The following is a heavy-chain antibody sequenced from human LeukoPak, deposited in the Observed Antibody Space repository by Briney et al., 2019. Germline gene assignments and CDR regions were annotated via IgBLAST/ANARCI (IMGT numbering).Heavy chain of an antibody. D-gene: IGHD6-6*01. J-gene: IGHJ4*02. Sequence: GGSLRLSCAASGFTFSSYAMSWVRQAPGKRLEWVSAISGSGGSTYYADSVKGRFTISRDNSKNTLYLQMNSLRAEDTAGYYCAKDLIAARPETFDYWGQGTLVTVSS. CDR3: AKDLIAARPETFDY. CDR2: ISGSGGST. V-gene: IGHV3-23*01. CDR1: GFTFSSYA.